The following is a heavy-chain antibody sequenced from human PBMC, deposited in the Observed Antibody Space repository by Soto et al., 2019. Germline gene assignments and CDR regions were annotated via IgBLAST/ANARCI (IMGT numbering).Heavy chain of an antibody. CDR1: GGSISECY. CDR2: LYYTGST. CDR3: ASALLPSSAAHFAY. J-gene: IGHJ4*02. Sequence: SEALSLTCRVSGGSISECYLRCVRQSPGKRLELIVYLYYTGSTNYNPYLKSRVTISLDTSKKEFSLKLSDVSAADTAVYYCASALLPSSAAHFAYSAQGNPVTV. D-gene: IGHD1-26*01. V-gene: IGHV4-59*12.